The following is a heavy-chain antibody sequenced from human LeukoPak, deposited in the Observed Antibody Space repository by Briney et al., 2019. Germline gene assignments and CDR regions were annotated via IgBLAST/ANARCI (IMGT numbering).Heavy chain of an antibody. CDR1: GDSINNYY. D-gene: IGHD3-22*01. Sequence: PSETLSLTCTVSGDSINNYYWSWIRQPPGKGLEWIGYIYYSGSTNYNPSLKSRVTISVDTSKKQFSLKLTSVTAADTAVYYCARGYYDRSGYYYLLDYWGQGTLVTVSS. CDR3: ARGYYDRSGYYYLLDY. CDR2: IYYSGST. V-gene: IGHV4-59*01. J-gene: IGHJ4*02.